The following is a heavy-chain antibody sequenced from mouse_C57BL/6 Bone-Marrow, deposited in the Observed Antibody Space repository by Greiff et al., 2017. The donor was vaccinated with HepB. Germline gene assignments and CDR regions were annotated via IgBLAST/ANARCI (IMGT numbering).Heavy chain of an antibody. V-gene: IGHV5-17*01. CDR3: ARDYSFAY. CDR1: GFTFSDYG. CDR2: ISSGSSTI. Sequence: DVMLVESGGGLVKPGGSLKLSCAASGFTFSDYGMHWVRQAPEKGLVWVAYISSGSSTIYYADTVKGRFTISRDNAKNTLFLQMTSLRSEDTAMYYCARDYSFAYWGQGTLVTVSA. D-gene: IGHD1-1*01. J-gene: IGHJ3*01.